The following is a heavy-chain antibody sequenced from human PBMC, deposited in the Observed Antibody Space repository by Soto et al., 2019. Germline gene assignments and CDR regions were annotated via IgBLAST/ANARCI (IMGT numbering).Heavy chain of an antibody. CDR1: GYSISSGYY. CDR2: IYHSGST. CDR3: ARPFRNYGGGWYFDL. V-gene: IGHV4-38-2*01. D-gene: IGHD4-4*01. J-gene: IGHJ2*01. Sequence: PSETLSLTCAVSGYSISSGYYWGWIRQPPGKGLEWIGSIYHSGSTYYNPSLKSRVTISVDTSKNQFSLKLSSVTAADTAVYYCARPFRNYGGGWYFDLWGRGTLVTVSS.